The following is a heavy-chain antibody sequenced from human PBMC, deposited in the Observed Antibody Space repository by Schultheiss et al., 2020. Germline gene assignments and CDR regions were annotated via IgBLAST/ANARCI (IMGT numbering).Heavy chain of an antibody. J-gene: IGHJ4*02. CDR3: AREGEVGAVDY. V-gene: IGHV3-30-3*01. Sequence: GGSLRLSCAASGFTFSSFGVHWVRQAPGKGLEWVGVISYDGSNKYYADSVKGRFTISRDNSKNTLYLQMNSLRAEDTAVYYCAREGEVGAVDYWGQGTLVTVSS. CDR1: GFTFSSFG. CDR2: ISYDGSNK. D-gene: IGHD1-26*01.